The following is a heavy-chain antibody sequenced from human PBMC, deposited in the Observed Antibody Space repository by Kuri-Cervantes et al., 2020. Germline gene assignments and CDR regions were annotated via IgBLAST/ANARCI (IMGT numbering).Heavy chain of an antibody. V-gene: IGHV3-30*03. Sequence: GESLKISCAASGFTFSSYGMHWVRQAPGKGLEWAAVISYDGSNKYYADSVKGRFTISRDNAKNSLYLQMNSLRDEDTAVYYCARDPDKLLWFGELLYPTYYYYGMDVWGQGTTVTVSS. D-gene: IGHD3-10*01. CDR2: ISYDGSNK. CDR3: ARDPDKLLWFGELLYPTYYYYGMDV. J-gene: IGHJ6*02. CDR1: GFTFSSYG.